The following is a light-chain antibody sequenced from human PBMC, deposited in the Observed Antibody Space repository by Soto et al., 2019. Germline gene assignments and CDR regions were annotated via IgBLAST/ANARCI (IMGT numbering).Light chain of an antibody. CDR1: QRLVHSDGIAY. Sequence: EVVMTQSPLSLPVTLGQPASISCSPNQRLVHSDGIAYFSWFQQRPGRSPRRLIYKVSNRDSGVPARFSGSGSGTDFALKISRVEAEDVGVYYCMQGTHWPITFGQGTRLEI. J-gene: IGKJ5*01. CDR2: KVS. V-gene: IGKV2-30*02. CDR3: MQGTHWPIT.